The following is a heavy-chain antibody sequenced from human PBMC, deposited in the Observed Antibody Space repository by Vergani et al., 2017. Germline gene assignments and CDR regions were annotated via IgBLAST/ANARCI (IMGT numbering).Heavy chain of an antibody. CDR1: GGSVSSGSYY. CDR3: AREDDYSNYFDY. J-gene: IGHJ4*02. Sequence: QVQLQESGPGLVKPSETLSLTCTVSGGSVSSGSYYWSWIRQPAGKGLEWIGYIYYSGSTNYNPALKSRGTLSVDTSKNQFSLKLSSVTAADTAVYYWAREDDYSNYFDYWGQGTLVTVSS. D-gene: IGHD4-11*01. CDR2: IYYSGST. V-gene: IGHV4-61*10.